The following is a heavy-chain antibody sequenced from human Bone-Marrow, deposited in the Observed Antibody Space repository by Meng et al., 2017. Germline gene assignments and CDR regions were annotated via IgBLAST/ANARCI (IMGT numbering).Heavy chain of an antibody. J-gene: IGHJ4*02. CDR3: ARGVVGAPCD. CDR1: GYTFTSYA. CDR2: INPNSGGT. V-gene: IGHV1-2*06. Sequence: QVQLVQSGSELKKPGASVKVSCKASGYTFTSYAMNWVRQAPGQGLEWMGRINPNSGGTNYAQKFQGRVTMTRDTSISTAYMELSRLRSDDTAVYYCARGVVGAPCDWGQGTLVTVSS. D-gene: IGHD1-26*01.